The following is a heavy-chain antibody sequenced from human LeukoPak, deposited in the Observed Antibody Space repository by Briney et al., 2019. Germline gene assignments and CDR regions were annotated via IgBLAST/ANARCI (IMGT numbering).Heavy chain of an antibody. D-gene: IGHD6-13*01. CDR3: ARWRFGIAAAGTGFGY. CDR1: GGTFSSYA. Sequence: SVKVSCKASGGTFSSYAISWVRQAPGQGLEWMGGIIPIFGTANYAQKFQGRVTITADESTSTAYMELSSLRSEDTAVYYCARWRFGIAAAGTGFGYWGQGTLVTVSS. J-gene: IGHJ4*02. V-gene: IGHV1-69*13. CDR2: IIPIFGTA.